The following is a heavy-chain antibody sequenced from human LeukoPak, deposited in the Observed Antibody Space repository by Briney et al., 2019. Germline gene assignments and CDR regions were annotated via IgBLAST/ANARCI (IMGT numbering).Heavy chain of an antibody. CDR1: GGSINSYY. CDR2: IFYSGST. V-gene: IGHV4-59*01. CDR3: ARGPTRQYFDS. D-gene: IGHD6-6*01. Sequence: SETLSLTCTVSGGSINSYYWSWIRQPPGKGLEWIGYIFYSGSTNYNPSLQSRVTISVDTSRNQFSLNLSSVTVADTAVYYCARGPTRQYFDSWGRGTLVTVSS. J-gene: IGHJ4*02.